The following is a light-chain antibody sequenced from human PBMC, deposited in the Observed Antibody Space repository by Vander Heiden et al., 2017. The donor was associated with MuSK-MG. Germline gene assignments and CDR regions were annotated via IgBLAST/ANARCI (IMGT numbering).Light chain of an antibody. J-gene: IGKJ4*02. Sequence: DIQMTQSPSSLSASVGDKVTITCRTSQGISNYLDWYQQKPGKAPKLLIYGTTSLASGIPYRFSGSGSGTDFTLTISRLEPEDSAMYYCQQSCSTLSTFGGGTKLEIK. V-gene: IGKV1-39*01. CDR2: GTT. CDR1: QGISNY. CDR3: QQSCSTLST.